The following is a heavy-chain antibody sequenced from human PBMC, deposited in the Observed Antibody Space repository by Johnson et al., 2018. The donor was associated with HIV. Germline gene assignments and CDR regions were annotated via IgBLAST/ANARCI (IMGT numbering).Heavy chain of an antibody. Sequence: QVQLVESGGGLVKPGGSLRLSCAVSGFTFSDYYMSWIRQAPGKGLEWISYISSSGNIMYYADSVKGRFTISRDNAKSSLYLQMNIMRAEYTAVYYCARAPEVRGVDAFDIWGQGTVVTVAS. V-gene: IGHV3-11*04. CDR2: ISSSGNIM. CDR1: GFTFSDYY. J-gene: IGHJ3*02. CDR3: ARAPEVRGVDAFDI. D-gene: IGHD3-10*01.